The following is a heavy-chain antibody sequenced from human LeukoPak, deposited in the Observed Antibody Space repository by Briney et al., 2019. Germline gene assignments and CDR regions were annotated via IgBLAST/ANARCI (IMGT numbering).Heavy chain of an antibody. CDR2: IYYSGGT. Sequence: SSETLSLTCTVSGGSISRSSYYWGWIRQPPGKGLEWIGSIYYSGGTYYNPSLKSRVTISVDTSKNQFSLKLSSVTAADTAVYYCARHDIYDSSYNWFDPWGQGTLVTVSS. CDR1: GGSISRSSYY. V-gene: IGHV4-39*01. J-gene: IGHJ5*02. CDR3: ARHDIYDSSYNWFDP. D-gene: IGHD3-22*01.